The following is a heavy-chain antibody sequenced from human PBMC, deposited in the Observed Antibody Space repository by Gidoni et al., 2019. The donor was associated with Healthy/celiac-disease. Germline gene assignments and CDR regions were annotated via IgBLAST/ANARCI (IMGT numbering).Heavy chain of an antibody. V-gene: IGHV3-74*01. CDR3: ARGDPYYYGMDV. CDR1: GFTFSSYW. J-gene: IGHJ6*02. Sequence: EVQLVESGGGLVQPGGSLRLSCAAPGFTFSSYWMHWVRQAPGKGLVWVSRINSDGSSTSYADSVKGRFTISRDNAKNTLYLQMNSLRAEDTAVYYCARGDPYYYGMDVWGQGTTVTVSS. CDR2: INSDGSST.